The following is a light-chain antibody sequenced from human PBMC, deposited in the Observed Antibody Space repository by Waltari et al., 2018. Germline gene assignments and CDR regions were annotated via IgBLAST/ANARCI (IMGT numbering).Light chain of an antibody. Sequence: EIVLTQSPGTLSLSPGERATLSCRASQSVSSSYLAWYQQKPGKAPRLLIYGASSSATGIPDRFSGSGSGTDFTLTISRLEPEDFAVYYCQQYGSSPQTFGQGTKVEIK. CDR2: GAS. CDR1: QSVSSSY. J-gene: IGKJ1*01. CDR3: QQYGSSPQT. V-gene: IGKV3-20*01.